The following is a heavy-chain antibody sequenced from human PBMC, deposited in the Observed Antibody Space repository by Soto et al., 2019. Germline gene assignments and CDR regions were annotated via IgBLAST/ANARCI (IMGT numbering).Heavy chain of an antibody. CDR2: ISGSGGST. J-gene: IGHJ4*02. V-gene: IGHV3-23*01. D-gene: IGHD2-8*01. CDR1: GFTFSSYA. CDR3: AKDSGYMNRGAPPHQTLDGTNGVCYDYFDF. Sequence: GGSLRLSCAASGFTFSSYAMSWVRQAPGKGLEWVSAISGSGGSTYYADSVKGRFTISRDNSKNTLYLQMNSLRAEDTAVYYCAKDSGYMNRGAPPHQTLDGTNGVCYDYFDFWGQGTLVTVSS.